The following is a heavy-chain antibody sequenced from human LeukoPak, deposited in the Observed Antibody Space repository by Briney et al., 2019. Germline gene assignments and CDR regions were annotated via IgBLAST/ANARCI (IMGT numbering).Heavy chain of an antibody. CDR2: INHSGST. CDR3: ARSSGSYSRCPY. D-gene: IGHD1-26*01. CDR1: GGSFSGYY. J-gene: IGHJ4*02. V-gene: IGHV4-34*01. Sequence: SETLSLTCAVYGGSFSGYYWSWIRQPPGKGLEWIGEINHSGSTNYNPSLKSRVTISVDTSKNQFSLKLSSVTAADTAVYYCARSSGSYSRCPYWGQGTLVTVSS.